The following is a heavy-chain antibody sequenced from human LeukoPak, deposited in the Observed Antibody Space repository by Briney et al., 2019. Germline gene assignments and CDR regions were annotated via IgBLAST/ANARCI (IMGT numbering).Heavy chain of an antibody. CDR1: GFSFSSYS. J-gene: IGHJ3*01. Sequence: GGSLRLSCAASGFSFSSYSMNWVRQAPGKGLEWVSYISSSSSTIYYAGSVKGRFTISRDNAKNSLYLQMNSLRAEDTATYYCARDREGLDAFDLWGQGTILTVSS. CDR2: ISSSSSTI. CDR3: ARDREGLDAFDL. V-gene: IGHV3-48*04.